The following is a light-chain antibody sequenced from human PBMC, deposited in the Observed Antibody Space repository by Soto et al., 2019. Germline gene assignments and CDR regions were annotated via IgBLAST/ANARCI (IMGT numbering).Light chain of an antibody. CDR3: QQYNDWPPT. Sequence: EIELTRSPVTLSLSPGERATLSCRASQSVRSNLAWYQQKPGQAPRLLIYGASTRATGIPARFSGSGSGTEFTLSIGSLQSEDFAVYYCQQYNDWPPTFGQGTKVDIK. V-gene: IGKV3-15*01. J-gene: IGKJ1*01. CDR1: QSVRSN. CDR2: GAS.